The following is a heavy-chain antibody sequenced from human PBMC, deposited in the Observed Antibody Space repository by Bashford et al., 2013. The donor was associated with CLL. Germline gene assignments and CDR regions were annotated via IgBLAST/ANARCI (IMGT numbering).Heavy chain of an antibody. CDR1: GGTFSNFA. Sequence: SVKVSCKASGGTFSNFAISWVRQAPGQGLEWMGGIIPIFGSPNYSQKFQGRVTIIADEVTNTAYMELGGLTSEDTAVYYCAREKRTGYFDSGSYSFDPWGQGTPVTVSS. CDR2: IIPIFGSP. V-gene: IGHV1-69*13. D-gene: IGHD3-10*01. CDR3: AREKRTGYFDSGSYSFDP. J-gene: IGHJ5*02.